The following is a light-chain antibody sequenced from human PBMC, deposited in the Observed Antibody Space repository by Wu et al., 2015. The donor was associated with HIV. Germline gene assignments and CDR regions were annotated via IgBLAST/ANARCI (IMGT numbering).Light chain of an antibody. V-gene: IGKV3D-20*01. CDR3: QQYGDSPWT. CDR1: QSVSRNY. CDR2: DAS. J-gene: IGKJ1*01. Sequence: EIVLTQSPATLSLSPGERATLSCGASQSVSRNYVAWYQQKPGLAPRVLIYDASSRATGIPDRFSGSGSGTDFTLAISGLEPEDFAMYFCQQYGDSPWTFGQGTKVEIK.